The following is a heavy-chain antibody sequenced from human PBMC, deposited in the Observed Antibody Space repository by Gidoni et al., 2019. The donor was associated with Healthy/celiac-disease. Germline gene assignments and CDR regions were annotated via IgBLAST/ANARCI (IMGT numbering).Heavy chain of an antibody. D-gene: IGHD6-13*01. CDR2: INPNSGGT. CDR3: ARDRVGSSSSDFDY. V-gene: IGHV1-2*02. CDR1: GYTFTGYY. J-gene: IGHJ4*02. Sequence: QVQLGQSGAEVKKPGASVKVSCRAYGYTFTGYYRHWVRQAPGQGLEGMGWINPNSGGTTDAQKFQGRVTMTRDTSISTAYMELSRLRSDDTAVYYCARDRVGSSSSDFDYWGQGTLVTVSS.